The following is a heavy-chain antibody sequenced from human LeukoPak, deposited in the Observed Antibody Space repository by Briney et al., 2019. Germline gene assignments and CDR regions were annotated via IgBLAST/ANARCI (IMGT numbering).Heavy chain of an antibody. CDR3: ARGYSYGPTRDAFDI. CDR1: GDSISSYY. J-gene: IGHJ3*02. CDR2: IYYSGIT. Sequence: SETLSLTCTVSGDSISSYYWSRIRQPPGKGLEWIGYIYYSGITNYNPSLKSRVTISVDTSKNQFSLKLSSVTAADTAVYYCARGYSYGPTRDAFDIWGQGTMVTVSS. V-gene: IGHV4-59*01. D-gene: IGHD5-18*01.